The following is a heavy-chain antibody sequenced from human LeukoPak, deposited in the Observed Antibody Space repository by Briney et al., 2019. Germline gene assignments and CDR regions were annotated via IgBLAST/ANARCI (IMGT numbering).Heavy chain of an antibody. Sequence: SVKVSCKASGYTFTGYYMHWVRQAPGQGLEWMGGIIPIFGTANYAQKFQGRVTITADESTSTAYTELSSLRSEDTAVYYCARTVVVTARNYYYYGMDVWGQGTTVTVSS. V-gene: IGHV1-69*13. CDR1: GYTFTGYY. CDR2: IIPIFGTA. J-gene: IGHJ6*02. CDR3: ARTVVVTARNYYYYGMDV. D-gene: IGHD2-21*02.